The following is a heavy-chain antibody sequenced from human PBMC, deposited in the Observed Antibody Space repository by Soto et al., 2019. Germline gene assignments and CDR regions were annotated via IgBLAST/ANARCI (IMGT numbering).Heavy chain of an antibody. Sequence: QVQLQESGPGLVKPSETLSLTCTVSGGSISSYYWSWIRQPPGKGLEWIGYIYYSGSTNYNPSLKSRVTISVDTSKNQFSLKLSSVTAADTAVYYCARYSSCYDRYFDYWGQGTLVTVSS. CDR1: GGSISSYY. J-gene: IGHJ4*02. D-gene: IGHD6-13*01. V-gene: IGHV4-59*08. CDR3: ARYSSCYDRYFDY. CDR2: IYYSGST.